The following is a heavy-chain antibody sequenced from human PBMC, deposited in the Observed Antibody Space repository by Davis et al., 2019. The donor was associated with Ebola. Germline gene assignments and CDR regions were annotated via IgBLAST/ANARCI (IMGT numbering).Heavy chain of an antibody. V-gene: IGHV3-9*01. Sequence: SLKISCAGSGFAFGDYAMHWVRQAPGKGLEWVAGISWNSDSIVYADSVKGRFTISRDNSKNTLYLQMSSLRPEDTAVYYCVKDRGFLIRDFDYWGQGALVTVSS. J-gene: IGHJ4*02. CDR1: GFAFGDYA. D-gene: IGHD3-10*01. CDR2: ISWNSDSI. CDR3: VKDRGFLIRDFDY.